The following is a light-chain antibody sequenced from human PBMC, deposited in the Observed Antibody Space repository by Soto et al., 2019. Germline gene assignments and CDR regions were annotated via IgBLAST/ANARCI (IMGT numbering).Light chain of an antibody. V-gene: IGLV2-8*01. CDR2: EVN. Sequence: QSALTQPPSASGSPGQSVALSCPGTSSDVGGYNYVSWYQQHPGKAPKLMIYEVNKRPSGVPDRFSGSKSGTSASLAITGLQAEDEADYYCQSYDNSLSHSVFGTGTKVTVL. J-gene: IGLJ1*01. CDR3: QSYDNSLSHSV. CDR1: SSDVGGYNY.